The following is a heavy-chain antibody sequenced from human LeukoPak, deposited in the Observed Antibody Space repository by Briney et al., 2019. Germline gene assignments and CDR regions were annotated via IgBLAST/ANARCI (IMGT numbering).Heavy chain of an antibody. CDR1: GGSVSSYY. V-gene: IGHV4-59*02. Sequence: SETLSLTCTVSGGSVSSYYWNWIRQPPGKVLEWIGYVYYSGSTNYNPSLKSRVTISVDTSKNQFSLKLTSVTAADTAVYYCARFSTSWSYFDYWGQGTLVTVSS. J-gene: IGHJ4*02. CDR3: ARFSTSWSYFDY. CDR2: VYYSGST. D-gene: IGHD2-2*01.